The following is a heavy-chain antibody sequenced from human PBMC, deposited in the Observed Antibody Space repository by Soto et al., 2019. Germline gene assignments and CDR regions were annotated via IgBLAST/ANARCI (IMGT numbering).Heavy chain of an antibody. J-gene: IGHJ4*02. CDR2: ISAYNGNT. CDR1: GYTFTNYG. V-gene: IGHV1-18*01. D-gene: IGHD2-21*01. Sequence: ASVKVSCKASGYTFTNYGISWVRQAPGQGLEWMGWISAYNGNTDYAQDLQGRVTMTTDTSTSTAYMELRSLRSDDTAVYYCASTYSKHSISSEGDHWGQGTLVTVSS. CDR3: ASTYSKHSISSEGDH.